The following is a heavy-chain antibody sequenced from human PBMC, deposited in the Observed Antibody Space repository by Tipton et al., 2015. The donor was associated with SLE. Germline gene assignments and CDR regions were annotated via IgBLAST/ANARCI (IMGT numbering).Heavy chain of an antibody. Sequence: TLSLTCTVSGGSISSSSYYWGWIRQPPGKGLEWIGSIYTSGSTNYNPSLKSRVTISVDTSKNQFSLKLSSVAAADTAVFYCARDWIESPSWFDPWGQGTLVTVSS. D-gene: IGHD1-1*01. CDR3: ARDWIESPSWFDP. CDR2: IYTSGST. CDR1: GGSISSSSYY. J-gene: IGHJ5*02. V-gene: IGHV4-39*07.